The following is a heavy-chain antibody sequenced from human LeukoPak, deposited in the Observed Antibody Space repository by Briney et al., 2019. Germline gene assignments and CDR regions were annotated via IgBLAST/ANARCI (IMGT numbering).Heavy chain of an antibody. J-gene: IGHJ6*02. CDR3: AKDTGSGWYFAPYYYYGMDV. CDR1: GFTFSKYW. CDR2: ISYDGSNK. V-gene: IGHV3-30*18. Sequence: GGSLRLSCAASGFTFSKYWMHWVRQAPGKGLEWVAVISYDGSNKYYADSVKGRFTISRDNSKNTLYLQMNSLRAEDTAVYYCAKDTGSGWYFAPYYYYGMDVWGQGTTVTVSS. D-gene: IGHD6-19*01.